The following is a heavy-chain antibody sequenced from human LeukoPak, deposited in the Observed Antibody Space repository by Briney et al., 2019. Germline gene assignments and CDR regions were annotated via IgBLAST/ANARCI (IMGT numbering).Heavy chain of an antibody. V-gene: IGHV3-11*05. D-gene: IGHD6-13*01. Sequence: PGGSLRLSCAASGFTFSDYDMSWIRQAPGKGLEWVSYISSSSSYTNYADSVKGRFTISRDNARNSLYLQMNSLRAEDTAVYYCARALSMSGIAAAGTFRGQGTLVTVSS. J-gene: IGHJ4*02. CDR3: ARALSMSGIAAAGTF. CDR1: GFTFSDYD. CDR2: ISSSSSYT.